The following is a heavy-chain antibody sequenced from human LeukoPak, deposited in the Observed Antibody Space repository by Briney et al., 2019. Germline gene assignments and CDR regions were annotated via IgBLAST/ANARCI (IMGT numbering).Heavy chain of an antibody. D-gene: IGHD1-1*01. CDR1: GYTFTSYY. Sequence: GASVKVSCKASGYTFTSYYMHWVRQAPGQGLEWMGIINPSGGSTSYAQKFQGRVTMTRDTSISTAYMELSRLRSDDTAVYYCARVLKLEYDAFDIWGQGTMVTVSS. J-gene: IGHJ3*02. V-gene: IGHV1-46*01. CDR2: INPSGGST. CDR3: ARVLKLEYDAFDI.